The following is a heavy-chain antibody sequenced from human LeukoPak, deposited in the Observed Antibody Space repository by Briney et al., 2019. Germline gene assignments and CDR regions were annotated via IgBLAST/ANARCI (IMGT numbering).Heavy chain of an antibody. J-gene: IGHJ6*03. CDR2: MTSDGRT. CDR3: ANVGVAAASPPFYLDV. V-gene: IGHV3-23*01. D-gene: IGHD2-2*01. Sequence: PGGSLTLSCAASGFTFGSYAMVWVRQAPGKGLDWVSAMTSDGRTFYADSVRGRVTISRDNSKNTLYLQMNSLGAEDTAEYFCANVGVAAASPPFYLDVWGKGTTVTVSS. CDR1: GFTFGSYA.